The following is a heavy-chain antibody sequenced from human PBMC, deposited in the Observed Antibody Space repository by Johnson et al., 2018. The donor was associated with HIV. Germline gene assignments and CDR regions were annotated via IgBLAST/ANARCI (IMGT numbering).Heavy chain of an antibody. D-gene: IGHD2-21*02. CDR1: GFTFSSYG. Sequence: QVQLVESGGGVVQPGRSLRLSCAASGFTFSSYGMHWVRQAPGKGLEWVSFIRYDGSDKYYADSVKGRFTISRDNSKNTLYLQMNSLRAEDTAVYYCASLAYCGGDCYWEDIWGQGTMVTVSS. J-gene: IGHJ3*02. V-gene: IGHV3-30*02. CDR3: ASLAYCGGDCYWEDI. CDR2: IRYDGSDK.